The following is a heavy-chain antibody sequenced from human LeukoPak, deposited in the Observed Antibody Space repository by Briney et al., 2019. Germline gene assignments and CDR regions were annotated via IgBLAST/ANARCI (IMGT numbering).Heavy chain of an antibody. Sequence: SETLSLTCTVSGGSISSGGYYWSWIRQHPGKGLEWIGYIYYSGSTYYNPSLKSRVTISVDTSKNQFSLKLSSVTAADTAVYYCARALIAGSSGYYSDYWGQGTLVTVSS. D-gene: IGHD3-22*01. CDR2: IYYSGST. CDR1: GGSISSGGYY. V-gene: IGHV4-61*08. CDR3: ARALIAGSSGYYSDY. J-gene: IGHJ4*02.